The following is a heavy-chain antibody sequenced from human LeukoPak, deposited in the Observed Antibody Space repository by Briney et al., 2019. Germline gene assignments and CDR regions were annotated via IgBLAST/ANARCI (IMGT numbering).Heavy chain of an antibody. CDR3: ARRSYWGYFDY. V-gene: IGHV4-34*01. Sequence: SETLSLTCAVYGGCFSGYYWSWIRQPPGKGLEWIGEINHSGSTNYNPSLKSRVTISVDTSKNQFSLKLSSVTAADTAAYYCARRSYWGYFDYWGQGTLVTVSS. CDR2: INHSGST. D-gene: IGHD3-16*01. J-gene: IGHJ4*02. CDR1: GGCFSGYY.